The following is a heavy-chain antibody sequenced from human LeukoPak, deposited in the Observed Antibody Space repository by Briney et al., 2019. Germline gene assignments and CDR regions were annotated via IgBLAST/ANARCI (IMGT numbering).Heavy chain of an antibody. Sequence: GGSLRLSCAASGFTFSSYWMSWVRQAPGKGLEWVANIKQDGSEKYYVDSVKGRFTISRDNAKNSLYLQMNSLRPEDTALYYCTKDSVAMVTTSDYWGQGTLVTVSS. CDR1: GFTFSSYW. V-gene: IGHV3-7*03. J-gene: IGHJ4*02. CDR3: TKDSVAMVTTSDY. D-gene: IGHD5-18*01. CDR2: IKQDGSEK.